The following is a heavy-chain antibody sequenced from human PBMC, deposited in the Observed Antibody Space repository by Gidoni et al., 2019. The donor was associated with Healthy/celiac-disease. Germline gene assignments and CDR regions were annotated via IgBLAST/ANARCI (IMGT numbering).Heavy chain of an antibody. V-gene: IGHV4-39*01. D-gene: IGHD3-10*01. J-gene: IGHJ4*02. CDR1: GGSISSSSYY. Sequence: QLQLQESGPGLVKPSETLSLTCTVSGGSISSSSYYWGWIRQPPGKGLEWIGSIYYSGSTYYNPSLKSRVTISVDTSKNQFSLKLSSVTAADTAVYYCARQPKSEVRGPHHFDYWGQGTLVTVSS. CDR3: ARQPKSEVRGPHHFDY. CDR2: IYYSGST.